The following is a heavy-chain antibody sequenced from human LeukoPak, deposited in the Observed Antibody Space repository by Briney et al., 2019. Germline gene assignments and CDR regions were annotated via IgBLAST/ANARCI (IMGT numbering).Heavy chain of an antibody. CDR2: ISSSSSTI. Sequence: GGSLRLSCATSGFTFSSYSMNWVRQAPGKGLEWVSYISSSSSTIYYADSVKGRFTISRDNAMNSVYLQMNSLRAEDTAVYYCARSKRNGFDIWGQGTMVTVSS. CDR3: ARSKRNGFDI. J-gene: IGHJ3*02. V-gene: IGHV3-48*01. CDR1: GFTFSSYS.